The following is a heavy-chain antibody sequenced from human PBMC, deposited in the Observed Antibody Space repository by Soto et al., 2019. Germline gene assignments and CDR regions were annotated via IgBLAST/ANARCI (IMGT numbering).Heavy chain of an antibody. J-gene: IGHJ4*02. CDR1: GYTFTNYD. CDR3: ARSRGGTGVHFDY. Sequence: QVQLVQSGAEVKEPGASVKVSCKASGYTFTNYDINWVRQATGQGPEWMGWMNPESGDTGYVPNFKCRVTMTRSTSISTAYMELSDLRSEDTAVYYCARSRGGTGVHFDYWGQGTLVTVSS. V-gene: IGHV1-8*01. CDR2: MNPESGDT. D-gene: IGHD7-27*01.